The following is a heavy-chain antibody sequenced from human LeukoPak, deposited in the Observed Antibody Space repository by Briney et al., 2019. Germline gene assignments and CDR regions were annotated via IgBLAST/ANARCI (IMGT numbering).Heavy chain of an antibody. J-gene: IGHJ3*02. CDR1: GFTFSSYA. D-gene: IGHD3-22*01. CDR2: ISYDGSNK. V-gene: IGHV3-30-3*01. Sequence: GGSLRLSCAASGFTFSSYAMHWVRQAPGKGLEWVAVISYDGSNKYYADSVKGRFTISRDNSKNTLYLQMNSLRAEDTAVYYCARAGNYDSSGWHDAFDIWGQGTMVTVSS. CDR3: ARAGNYDSSGWHDAFDI.